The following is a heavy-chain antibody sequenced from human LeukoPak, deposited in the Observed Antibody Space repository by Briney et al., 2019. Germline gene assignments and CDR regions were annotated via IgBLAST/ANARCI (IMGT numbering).Heavy chain of an antibody. J-gene: IGHJ4*02. V-gene: IGHV1-24*01. CDR3: ATHPKGFDWPFDY. CDR2: FDPEDGET. D-gene: IGHD3-9*01. CDR1: GYTLTELS. Sequence: ASVKVSSKVSGYTLTELSMHWVRQAPGKGLEWMGGFDPEDGETIYAQKFQGRVTMTEDTSTDTAYMELSSLRSEDTAVYYCATHPKGFDWPFDYWGQGTLVTVSS.